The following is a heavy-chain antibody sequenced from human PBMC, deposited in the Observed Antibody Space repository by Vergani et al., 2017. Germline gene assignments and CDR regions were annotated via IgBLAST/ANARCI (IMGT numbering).Heavy chain of an antibody. J-gene: IGHJ4*02. CDR1: GGSISSGSYY. V-gene: IGHV4-61*02. Sequence: QVQLQESGPGLVKPSQTLSLTCTVSGGSISSGSYYWSWIRQPAGKGLEWIGRIYTSGSTNYNPSLKSRVTISVDTSKNQFSLKLSSVTAADTAVYYCARQRGGDDVVVPAALDYWGQGTLVTVSS. D-gene: IGHD2-2*01. CDR2: IYTSGST. CDR3: ARQRGGDDVVVPAALDY.